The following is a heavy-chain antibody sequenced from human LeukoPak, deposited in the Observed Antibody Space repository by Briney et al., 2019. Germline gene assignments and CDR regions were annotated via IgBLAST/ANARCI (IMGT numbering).Heavy chain of an antibody. J-gene: IGHJ4*02. CDR2: ISGDGDNT. CDR3: ARTPIAAAGTYYFDY. D-gene: IGHD6-13*01. Sequence: PGGSLRLSCAASGFTFNTYGMTWFRQAPGKGLEWVSTISGDGDNTYYADSVKGRFTISRDNSKNTLYLQMNSLRAEDTAVYYCARTPIAAAGTYYFDYWGQGTLVTVSS. CDR1: GFTFNTYG. V-gene: IGHV3-23*01.